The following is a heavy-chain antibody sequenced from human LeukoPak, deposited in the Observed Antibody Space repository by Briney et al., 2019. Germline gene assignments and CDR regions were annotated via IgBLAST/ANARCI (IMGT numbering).Heavy chain of an antibody. D-gene: IGHD2-15*01. J-gene: IGHJ4*02. CDR2: ITRSSRYI. V-gene: IGHV3-21*01. CDR3: AKTSYCSGGSCLHTYFDY. Sequence: GGSLRLSCAASRFTFSTYTMNWVRQAPGKGLEWVSSITRSSRYIYYADSVKGRFTISRDNAKNSLYLQMNSLRAEDTAVYYCAKTSYCSGGSCLHTYFDYWGQGTLVTVSS. CDR1: RFTFSTYT.